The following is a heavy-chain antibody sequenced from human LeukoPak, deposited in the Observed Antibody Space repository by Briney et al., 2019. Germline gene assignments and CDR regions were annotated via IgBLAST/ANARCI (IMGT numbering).Heavy chain of an antibody. V-gene: IGHV1-69*05. D-gene: IGHD3-22*01. CDR1: VPTFTSYA. CDR2: FIPIFGSP. CDR3: AGFFYDSNGAGFDI. Sequence: SVKVSCKASVPTFTSYAINWVRQAPGQGLEWMGGFIPIFGSPTYAQKFQGRVSFTTDESTDTAYMELSDRGSDDSVVFCGAGFFYDSNGAGFDIWGQGTMVTVSS. J-gene: IGHJ3*02.